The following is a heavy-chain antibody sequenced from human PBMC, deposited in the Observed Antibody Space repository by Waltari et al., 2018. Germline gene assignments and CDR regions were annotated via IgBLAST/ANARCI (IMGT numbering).Heavy chain of an antibody. Sequence: QLQLQESGPGLVRPSETLSLPCPGSGGPITTNSNWAWIRQPPGKGLEWMGNMQYRGSTFYNPSLMSRVTISLDTSKNQFSLTLTSVDAADTAVYFCGRIAFGDDGGYFQYWGQGTLVTVSS. D-gene: IGHD4-17*01. CDR2: MQYRGST. J-gene: IGHJ1*01. V-gene: IGHV4-39*01. CDR1: GGPITTNSN. CDR3: GRIAFGDDGGYFQY.